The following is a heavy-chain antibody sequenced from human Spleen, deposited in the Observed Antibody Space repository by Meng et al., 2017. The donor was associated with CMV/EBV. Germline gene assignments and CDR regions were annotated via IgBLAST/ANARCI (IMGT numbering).Heavy chain of an antibody. CDR1: GYSISSGYY. D-gene: IGHD2-21*02. Sequence: SETLSLTCTVSGYSISSGYYGGWIRQPPGKGLEWIGSIYHSGSTYYNPSLKSRVTISVDTSKNQFSLKLSSVTAADTAVYYCARVWGGDSWGYYGMDVWGLGTTVTVSS. CDR2: IYHSGST. V-gene: IGHV4-38-2*02. CDR3: ARVWGGDSWGYYGMDV. J-gene: IGHJ6*02.